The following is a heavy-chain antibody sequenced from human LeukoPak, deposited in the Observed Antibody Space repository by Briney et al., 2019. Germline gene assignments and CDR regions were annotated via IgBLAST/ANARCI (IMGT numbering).Heavy chain of an antibody. CDR2: IYYSGST. CDR1: GGSISSYY. Sequence: SETLSLTCTVYGGSISSYYWSWIRQPPGKGLEWIGYIYYSGSTNYNPSLKSRVTISVDTSKNQFSLKLSSVTAADTAVYYCASYGYSSGWYLDYWGQGTLVTVSS. CDR3: ASYGYSSGWYLDY. V-gene: IGHV4-59*01. D-gene: IGHD6-19*01. J-gene: IGHJ4*02.